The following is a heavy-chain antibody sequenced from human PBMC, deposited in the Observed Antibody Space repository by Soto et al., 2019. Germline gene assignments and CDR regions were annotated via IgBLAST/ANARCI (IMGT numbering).Heavy chain of an antibody. J-gene: IGHJ4*02. D-gene: IGHD3-10*01. V-gene: IGHV3-23*01. Sequence: EVQLLESGGGLVQPGGSLRLACAASGLTSNTYAMNWVRQAPGKGLEWVSAISASGGFTYYADSVKGRFTIARDNCKNTLYLQVNSLRAEDTAVYYCAKDGPLGELMADWGQGTLVTVSS. CDR2: ISASGGFT. CDR3: AKDGPLGELMAD. CDR1: GLTSNTYA.